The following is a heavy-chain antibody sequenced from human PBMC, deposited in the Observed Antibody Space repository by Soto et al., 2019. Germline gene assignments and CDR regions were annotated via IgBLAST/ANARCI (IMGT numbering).Heavy chain of an antibody. D-gene: IGHD6-6*01. CDR3: ARESRGIAARTGNYGMDV. J-gene: IGHJ6*02. Sequence: GASVKVSCKASGYTFTGYYMHWVRQAPGQGLEWMGWINPNSGGTNYAQKFQGWVTMTRDTSISTAYMELSRLRSDDTAVYYCARESRGIAARTGNYGMDVWGQGTTVTVSS. V-gene: IGHV1-2*04. CDR2: INPNSGGT. CDR1: GYTFTGYY.